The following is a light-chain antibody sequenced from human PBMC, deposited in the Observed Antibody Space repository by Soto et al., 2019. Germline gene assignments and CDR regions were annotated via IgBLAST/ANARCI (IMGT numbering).Light chain of an antibody. CDR2: KAS. CDR1: QSISSW. J-gene: IGKJ2*01. V-gene: IGKV1-5*03. CDR3: QQYNSYSAWT. Sequence: DIQMTQSPSTLSASVGDRVTITCRASQSISSWLAWYQQKPGKAPKLLIYKASSIESGVPSRFSGSGSGTEFTLTISSLQSDDFATYYCQQYNSYSAWTFGQGTKLEIK.